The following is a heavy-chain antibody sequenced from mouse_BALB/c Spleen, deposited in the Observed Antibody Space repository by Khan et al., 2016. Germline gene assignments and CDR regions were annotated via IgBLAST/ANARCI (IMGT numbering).Heavy chain of an antibody. CDR2: ISDGGSYT. V-gene: IGHV5-4*02. Sequence: EVELVESGGGLVKPGGSLKLSCAASAFTFSDYYMYWVRQTPEKRLEWVATISDGGSYTYYPDSVKGRFTISRDNAKNNLYLQMSSLKSEDTAMYYCPRDLNRYFDVWGAGTTVTVSS. J-gene: IGHJ1*01. CDR1: AFTFSDYY. CDR3: PRDLNRYFDV.